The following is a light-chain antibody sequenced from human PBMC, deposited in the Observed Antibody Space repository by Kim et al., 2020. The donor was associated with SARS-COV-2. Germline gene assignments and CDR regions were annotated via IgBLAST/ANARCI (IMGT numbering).Light chain of an antibody. CDR3: QVWDSSSDHVV. V-gene: IGLV3-21*04. Sequence: APGKTDRVTCGGNNIGSKSLHWYQQRPGQAPVLVIFHDSDRPSGIPERFSGSNSGNTATLTISRVEAGDEADYYCQVWDSSSDHVVFGGGTQLTVL. CDR2: HDS. CDR1: NIGSKS. J-gene: IGLJ2*01.